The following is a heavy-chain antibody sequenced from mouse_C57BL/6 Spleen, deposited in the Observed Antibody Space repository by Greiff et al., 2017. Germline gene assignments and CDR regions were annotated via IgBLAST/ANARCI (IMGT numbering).Heavy chain of an antibody. CDR3: TQGDYGSSYDWYFDV. V-gene: IGHV1-15*01. D-gene: IGHD1-1*01. J-gene: IGHJ1*03. Sequence: VQLQQSGAELVRPGASVTLSCKASGYTFTDYEMHWVKQTPVHGLEWIGAIDPETGGTAYNQKFKGKAILTADKSSSTAYMELRSLTSEDSAVYYCTQGDYGSSYDWYFDVWGTGTTVTVSS. CDR2: IDPETGGT. CDR1: GYTFTDYE.